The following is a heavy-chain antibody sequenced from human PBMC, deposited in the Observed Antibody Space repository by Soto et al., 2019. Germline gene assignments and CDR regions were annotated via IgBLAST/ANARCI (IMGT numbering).Heavy chain of an antibody. CDR3: ARIREAAATGGAFDI. Sequence: QVQLVESGGGVVQPGGSLSLSCAASGFTLSSYAMYWVRQVPGKGLEWVGVISHDGNNRYYRDSVKGRFTISRDSSENTLFLEMNSLRAEDTAVYYCARIREAAATGGAFDIWGQGSVVTVSS. J-gene: IGHJ3*02. V-gene: IGHV3-30-3*01. CDR1: GFTLSSYA. CDR2: ISHDGNNR. D-gene: IGHD6-25*01.